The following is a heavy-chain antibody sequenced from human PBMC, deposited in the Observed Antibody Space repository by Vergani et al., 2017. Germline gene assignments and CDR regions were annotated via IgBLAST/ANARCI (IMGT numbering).Heavy chain of an antibody. D-gene: IGHD3-10*01. J-gene: IGHJ6*02. Sequence: EVQLVESGGGLVQPGGSLRLSCAASGFTFSSYAMTWVRQAPGKGLEWVSAISGSGGSTYFADSVKGRFTISRDKSKNPLYLHMNSLRAEDTAVYYCAKNGSGSYYYYYYYYGMDVWGQGTTVTVSS. CDR3: AKNGSGSYYYYYYYYGMDV. V-gene: IGHV3-23*04. CDR2: ISGSGGST. CDR1: GFTFSSYA.